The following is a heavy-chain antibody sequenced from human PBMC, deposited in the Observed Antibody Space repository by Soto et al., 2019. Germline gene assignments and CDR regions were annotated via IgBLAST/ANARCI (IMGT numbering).Heavy chain of an antibody. CDR2: IYWDDDK. CDR3: AHRRPYSNSPEYFFDY. Sequence: KESGPTLVKPTQTLTLTCTFSGFSLSTSGVDVGWIRQPPGKALEWLALIYWDDDKRYKPSLKSRLTITKGTSRNQEVLTMTNMDPLDTATYYCAHRRPYSNSPEYFFDYWGQGTLVTVSS. J-gene: IGHJ4*02. D-gene: IGHD6-6*01. V-gene: IGHV2-5*02. CDR1: GFSLSTSGVD.